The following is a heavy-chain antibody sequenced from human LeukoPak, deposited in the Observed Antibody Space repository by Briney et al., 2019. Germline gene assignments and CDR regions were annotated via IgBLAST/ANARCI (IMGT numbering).Heavy chain of an antibody. CDR1: DYSISSDYSISSGYY. CDR2: INHSGST. D-gene: IGHD3-10*01. J-gene: IGHJ6*03. V-gene: IGHV4-34*01. CDR3: ARLRSITMVRGVRRYYYMDV. Sequence: SETLSLTCTVSDYSISSDYSISSGYYWSWIRQPPGKGLEWIGEINHSGSTNYNPSLKSRVTISVDTSKNQFSLKLSSVTAADTAVYYCARLRSITMVRGVRRYYYMDVWGKGTTVTISS.